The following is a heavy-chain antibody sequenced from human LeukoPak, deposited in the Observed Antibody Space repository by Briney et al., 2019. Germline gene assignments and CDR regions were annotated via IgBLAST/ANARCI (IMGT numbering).Heavy chain of an antibody. D-gene: IGHD3-3*01. CDR2: ISSSSYR. J-gene: IGHJ4*02. Sequence: PGGSLRLSCAASGFTFSDYYMSWIRQAPGKGLEWVSYISSSSYRSHADSVKGRFTISRDNAKKSLYLQMNSLRAEDTAVYYCASGVNYFDYWGQGTLVTVSS. V-gene: IGHV3-11*06. CDR1: GFTFSDYY. CDR3: ASGVNYFDY.